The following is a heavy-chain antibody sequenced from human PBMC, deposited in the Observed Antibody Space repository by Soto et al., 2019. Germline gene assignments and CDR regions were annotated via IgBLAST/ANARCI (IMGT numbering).Heavy chain of an antibody. CDR2: INHSGST. D-gene: IGHD3-10*01. V-gene: IGHV4-34*01. CDR3: ARGIWFGELYHYFDY. J-gene: IGHJ4*02. CDR1: GGSFSGYY. Sequence: QVQLQQWGAGLLKPSETLSLTCAVYGGSFSGYYWSWIRQPPGKGLEWIGEINHSGSTNYNPSLKSRVTISVDTSKNQFSLKLSSVTAADTAVYYCARGIWFGELYHYFDYWGQGTLVTVSS.